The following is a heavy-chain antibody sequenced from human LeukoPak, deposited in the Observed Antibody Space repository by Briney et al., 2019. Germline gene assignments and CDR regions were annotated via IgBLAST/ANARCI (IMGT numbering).Heavy chain of an antibody. CDR3: ARGGDDGTPYAFDI. V-gene: IGHV1-2*02. CDR1: GYTFTGYY. J-gene: IGHJ3*02. D-gene: IGHD1-7*01. Sequence: ASVKVSCKASGYTFTGYYMHWVRQAPGQGLEWMGWINPNSGGTNYAQKFQGRATVTRDTSISTAYMELSRLRSDDTAVYYCARGGDDGTPYAFDIWGQGTMVTVSS. CDR2: INPNSGGT.